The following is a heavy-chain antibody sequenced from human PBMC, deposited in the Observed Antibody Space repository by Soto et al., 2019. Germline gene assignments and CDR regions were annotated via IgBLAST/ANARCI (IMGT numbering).Heavy chain of an antibody. J-gene: IGHJ4*02. D-gene: IGHD6-19*01. V-gene: IGHV4-31*02. Sequence: ASETLSLTCAVSGGSISSGGYYWSWIRQHPGKGLEWIGYIYHTESTKYKPSLRSRVSISVDTSENHFSLKVSSVTAADTAVYYCARAKQWLAPFDYWGQGILVTVSS. CDR3: ARAKQWLAPFDY. CDR1: GGSISSGGYY. CDR2: IYHTEST.